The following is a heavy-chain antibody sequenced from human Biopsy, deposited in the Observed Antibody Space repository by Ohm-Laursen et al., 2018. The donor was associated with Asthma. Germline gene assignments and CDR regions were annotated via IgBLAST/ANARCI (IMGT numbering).Heavy chain of an antibody. J-gene: IGHJ4*02. CDR3: ARVKDGYNFDY. V-gene: IGHV4-30-2*01. CDR2: IYHSGST. D-gene: IGHD5-24*01. CDR1: GGSISSGGYS. Sequence: QTLSLTCAVSGGSISSGGYSWSWIRQPPGKGLEWIGYIYHSGSTYYNPSPKSRVTISVDRSKNQFSLKLSSVTAADTAVYYCARVKDGYNFDYWGQGTLVTVSS.